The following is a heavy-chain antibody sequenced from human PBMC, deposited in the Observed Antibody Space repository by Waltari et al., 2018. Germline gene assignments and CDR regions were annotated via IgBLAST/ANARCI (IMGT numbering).Heavy chain of an antibody. D-gene: IGHD1-26*01. CDR3: VRRSRGSGSYAFGAFDI. Sequence: QLQLQESGPGLVKPSETLSLTCTVSGSISSTTYYWGWIRQPPGKGLEWIGSMSSSGHTYYNPSLKSRVTISVDTSKNQFSLRLSSVTAADTAVYYCVRRSRGSGSYAFGAFDIWGQGTMVIVSS. V-gene: IGHV4-39*01. J-gene: IGHJ3*02. CDR1: GSISSTTYY. CDR2: MSSSGHT.